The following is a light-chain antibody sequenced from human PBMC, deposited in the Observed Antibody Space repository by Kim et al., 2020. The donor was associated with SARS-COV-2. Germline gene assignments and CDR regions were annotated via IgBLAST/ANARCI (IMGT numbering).Light chain of an antibody. CDR2: DAS. V-gene: IGKV3-11*01. J-gene: IGKJ2*01. CDR3: QHRRNWPPYT. CDR1: QNIDSY. Sequence: PGDRATLSCRASQNIDSYLVWYQQKPGQAPRLLIHDASNRATGIPSRFSGSGSGTDFTLTISSLEPEDFAVYYCQHRRNWPPYTFGQGTKLEI.